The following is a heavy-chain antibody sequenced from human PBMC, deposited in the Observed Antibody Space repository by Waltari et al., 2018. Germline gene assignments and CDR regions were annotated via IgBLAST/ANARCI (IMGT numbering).Heavy chain of an antibody. D-gene: IGHD3-9*01. CDR1: GFTFTDYA. Sequence: EVQLLESGGNLVQPGGSLRLSCAASGFTFTDYAMSWVRQAPGKGLEWVSVITGSGDRTYYAESVKGRFNISRDNYKNTLYLQMNSLRAEDTAIYYCAKDWRRLVENLDWLLFALDYGGQGSLVTVSS. CDR2: ITGSGDRT. V-gene: IGHV3-23*01. J-gene: IGHJ4*02. CDR3: AKDWRRLVENLDWLLFALDY.